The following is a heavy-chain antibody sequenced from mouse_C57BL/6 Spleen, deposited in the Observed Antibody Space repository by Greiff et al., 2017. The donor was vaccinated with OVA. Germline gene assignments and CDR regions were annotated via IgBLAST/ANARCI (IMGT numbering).Heavy chain of an antibody. V-gene: IGHV1-82*01. D-gene: IGHD1-1*01. CDR3: ARIGGSSLYYAMDY. J-gene: IGHJ4*01. CDR2: IYPGGGDT. CDR1: GYAFSSSW. Sequence: VQLQQSGPELVKPGASVKISCKASGYAFSSSWMNWVKQRPGKGLEWIGRIYPGGGDTNYNGNVKGKATMTGDKSSSTAYMQLSRLTSEDSAVYFCARIGGSSLYYAMDYWGQGTSVTVSS.